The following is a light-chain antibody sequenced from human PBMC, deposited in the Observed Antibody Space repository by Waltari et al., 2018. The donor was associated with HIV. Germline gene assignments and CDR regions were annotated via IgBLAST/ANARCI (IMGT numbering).Light chain of an antibody. V-gene: IGLV2-8*01. CDR1: STDVPTYNY. J-gene: IGLJ2*01. CDR2: EVN. Sequence: QSALTQPPSASGSPGQSVTISCTGTSTDVPTYNYVSWYQQHPGEAPKILIYEVNKRPSGVTDRFSGSKAGNTASLTVSGLQADDEADYYCTADEGKNILVFGGGTKLTVL. CDR3: TADEGKNILV.